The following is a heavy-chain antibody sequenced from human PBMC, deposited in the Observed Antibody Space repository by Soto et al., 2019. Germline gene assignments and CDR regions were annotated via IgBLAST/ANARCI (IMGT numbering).Heavy chain of an antibody. V-gene: IGHV4-39*01. Sequence: SETLSLTCTVFDGSISSDDYYWGWIRQPPGAGLEWIGSIYYTGSTDYNPSLKSRVTISVDTSKNQFSLKLSSVTAADTAVYYCARHVSPYRISWFYFDYWGQGALVTVSS. D-gene: IGHD3-10*01. CDR3: ARHVSPYRISWFYFDY. J-gene: IGHJ4*02. CDR2: IYYTGST. CDR1: DGSISSDDYY.